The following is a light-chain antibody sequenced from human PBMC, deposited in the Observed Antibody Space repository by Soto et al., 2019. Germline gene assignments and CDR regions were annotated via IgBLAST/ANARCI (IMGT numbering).Light chain of an antibody. V-gene: IGKV3-15*01. CDR3: QQYNNWWT. CDR1: QSVSSN. J-gene: IGKJ1*01. CDR2: GAS. Sequence: EIVMTQSPVTLSVSPGERATLSCRAGQSVSSNLAWYQQKPGQAPRLLIYGASTRATGIPARFTGSGSGTDFTLTISSLQFDDSAVYYCQQYNNWWTFGQGTKVEIK.